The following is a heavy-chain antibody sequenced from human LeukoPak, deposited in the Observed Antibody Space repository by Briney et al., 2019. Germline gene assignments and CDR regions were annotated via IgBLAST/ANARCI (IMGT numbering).Heavy chain of an antibody. V-gene: IGHV4-34*01. D-gene: IGHD3-3*01. J-gene: IGHJ4*02. Sequence: SETLSLTCAVYGGPFSGYYWSWIRQPPGKGLEWIGEINHSGSTNYNPSLKSRVTISVDTSKNQFSLKLSSVTAADTAVYYCARYDFWSGYYLDYWGQGTLVTVSS. CDR3: ARYDFWSGYYLDY. CDR2: INHSGST. CDR1: GGPFSGYY.